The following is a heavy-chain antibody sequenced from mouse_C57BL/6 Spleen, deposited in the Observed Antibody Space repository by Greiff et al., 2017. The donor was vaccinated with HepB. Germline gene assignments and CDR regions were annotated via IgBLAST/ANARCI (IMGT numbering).Heavy chain of an antibody. V-gene: IGHV3-6*01. D-gene: IGHD2-4*01. CDR1: GYSITSGYY. J-gene: IGHJ3*01. CDR3: ARDRGDDYDEGAWFAY. Sequence: VQLKESGPGLVKPSQSLSLTCSVTGYSITSGYYWNWIRQLPGNKLEWMGYISYDGSNNYNPSLKNRITITRDTSKNQFFLKLNSVTTEDTATYDCARDRGDDYDEGAWFAYWGQGTLVTVSA. CDR2: ISYDGSN.